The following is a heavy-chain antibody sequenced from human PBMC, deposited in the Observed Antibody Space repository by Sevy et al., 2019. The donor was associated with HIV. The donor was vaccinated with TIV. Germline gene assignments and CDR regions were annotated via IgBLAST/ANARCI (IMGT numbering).Heavy chain of an antibody. Sequence: GGSLRLSCAASGFTFRSFSMQWVRQAPGKGLEWVAVIWNDGSNKYYADSVKGRFTTSRDNSSNTLYLQMNSLRAEDTAVYYCARDVRGEGIRPGDLDYWGQGTLVTVSS. D-gene: IGHD3-10*02. J-gene: IGHJ4*02. CDR1: GFTFRSFS. V-gene: IGHV3-33*08. CDR2: IWNDGSNK. CDR3: ARDVRGEGIRPGDLDY.